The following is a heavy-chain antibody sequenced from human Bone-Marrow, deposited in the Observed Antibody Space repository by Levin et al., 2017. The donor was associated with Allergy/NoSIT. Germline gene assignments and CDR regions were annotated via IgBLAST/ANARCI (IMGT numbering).Heavy chain of an antibody. Sequence: GGSLRLFCVASGFTFSTYSMNWVRQAPGKGLEWVSYISSSSSYIYYADSVKGRFTISRDNAKNSLYLQMNSLRAEDTAVYYCASGYDSYYFDYWGQGTLVTVSS. D-gene: IGHD5-12*01. J-gene: IGHJ4*02. CDR1: GFTFSTYS. CDR3: ASGYDSYYFDY. V-gene: IGHV3-21*01. CDR2: ISSSSSYI.